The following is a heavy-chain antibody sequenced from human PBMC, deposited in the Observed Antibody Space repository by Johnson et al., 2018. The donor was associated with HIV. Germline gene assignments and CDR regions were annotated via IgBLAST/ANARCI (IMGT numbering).Heavy chain of an antibody. CDR2: ISGDDDVP. J-gene: IGHJ3*02. V-gene: IGHV3-23*04. CDR3: ATALILDAFDI. CDR1: GFTFSSYA. Sequence: QLVESGGGLVQPGGSLRLSCAASGFTFSSYAMTWVRQAPGKGLEWVSAISGDDDVPYYADSVKGRFTISRDNSKNTLYLQMSSLRPEDTAVYYCATALILDAFDIWGQGTMVTVSS. D-gene: IGHD2-21*01.